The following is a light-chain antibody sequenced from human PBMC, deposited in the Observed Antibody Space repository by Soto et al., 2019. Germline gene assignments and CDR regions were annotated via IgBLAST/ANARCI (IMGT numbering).Light chain of an antibody. CDR3: LEHNSYPWT. J-gene: IGKJ1*01. CDR1: QGISNY. CDR2: AAY. V-gene: IGKV1-17*03. Sequence: DIPLTQSPSAMSASVGDIVTITCRLSQGISNYLAWFQQKPGKVPNRMIYAAYSLQSGVPSRLSGSGSGTEFTLTIRSLQPEAFALYYNLEHNSYPWTFGQGTKV.